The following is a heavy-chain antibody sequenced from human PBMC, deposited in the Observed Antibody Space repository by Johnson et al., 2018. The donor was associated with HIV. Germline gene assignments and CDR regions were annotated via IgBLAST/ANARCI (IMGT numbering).Heavy chain of an antibody. J-gene: IGHJ3*02. CDR3: SREKEIVVVIAHRGAFDI. CDR2: IRNKGYGGTT. D-gene: IGHD2-21*01. CDR1: GFTFPDYG. Sequence: VQLVESGGGLVQPGGSLRLSCAASGFTFPDYGISWFRQAPGKGPEWVGLIRNKGYGGTTEYAASVKGRFTISRDDSKSIAYLQMNSLKIEDTGTYYCSREKEIVVVIAHRGAFDIWGQGTMVTVSS. V-gene: IGHV3-49*03.